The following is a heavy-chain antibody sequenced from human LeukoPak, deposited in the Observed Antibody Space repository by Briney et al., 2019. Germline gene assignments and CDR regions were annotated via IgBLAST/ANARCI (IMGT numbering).Heavy chain of an antibody. CDR3: AKEPRFYYDSSGFDY. V-gene: IGHV3-33*06. J-gene: IGHJ4*02. Sequence: GRSLRLSCAASGFTFSSYGMHWVRQAPGKGLEWVAVIWYDGSNKYYADSVKGRFTISRDNSKNTLYLQMNSLRAEDTAVYYCAKEPRFYYDSSGFDYWGQGTLVTVSS. D-gene: IGHD3-22*01. CDR2: IWYDGSNK. CDR1: GFTFSSYG.